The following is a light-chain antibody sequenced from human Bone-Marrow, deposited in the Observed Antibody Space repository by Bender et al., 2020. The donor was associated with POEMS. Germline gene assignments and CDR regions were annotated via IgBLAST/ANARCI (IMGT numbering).Light chain of an antibody. Sequence: QSALTQPPSASGSPGQSVTISCTGTSSDVGGYDYVSWYQQYPGKAPKLMIFDVSNRPSGVSNRFSGSKSGNTASLTISGLQAEDEADYYCTSYTSSITWVFGGGTKLTVL. CDR1: SSDVGGYDY. J-gene: IGLJ3*02. CDR2: DVS. V-gene: IGLV2-14*01. CDR3: TSYTSSITWV.